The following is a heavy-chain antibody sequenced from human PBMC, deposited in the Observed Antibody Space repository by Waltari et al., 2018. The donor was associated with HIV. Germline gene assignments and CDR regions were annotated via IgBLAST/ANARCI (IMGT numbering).Heavy chain of an antibody. J-gene: IGHJ5*02. Sequence: EVLLTESGGRLIQTGGSLGLSCVAPNSTIPHRPVTLVRQASGGRLGWVAVIYPDDTTHYADSVRGRFTISRVRSRTSVLLLMNGLFADDTAIYYCATGVRYYGPWGQGTRVTVSS. CDR3: ATGVRYYGP. D-gene: IGHD3-10*01. CDR2: IYPDDTT. CDR1: NSTIPHRP. V-gene: IGHV3-53*01.